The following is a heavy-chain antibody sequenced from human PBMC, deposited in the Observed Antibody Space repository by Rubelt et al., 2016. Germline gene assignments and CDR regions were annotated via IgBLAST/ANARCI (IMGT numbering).Heavy chain of an antibody. CDR2: IYYSGST. V-gene: IGHV4-59*08. D-gene: IGHD5-18*01. CDR3: ARGRMWIQLWLLADY. Sequence: GPGLVKPSETLSLTCTVSGGSISSYYWSWIRQPPGKGLEWIGYIYYSGSTNYNPSLKSRVTISVDTSKNQFSLKLSSVTAADTAVYYCARGRMWIQLWLLADYWGQGTLVTVSS. CDR1: GGSISSYY. J-gene: IGHJ4*02.